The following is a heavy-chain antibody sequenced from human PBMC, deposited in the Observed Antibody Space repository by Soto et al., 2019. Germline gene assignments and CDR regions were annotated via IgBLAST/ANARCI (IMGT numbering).Heavy chain of an antibody. D-gene: IGHD3-22*01. J-gene: IGHJ5*02. V-gene: IGHV4-30-2*01. CDR2: IYHSGST. CDR3: ARSNYYDSSGRDWFDP. CDR1: GGSISSGGYS. Sequence: QLQLQESGSGLVKPSQTLSLTCAVSGGSISSGGYSWSWIRQPPGKGLEWIGYIYHSGSTYYNPSLMSRVTISVDRSKNQFSLKLSSVTAADTAVYYCARSNYYDSSGRDWFDPWGQGTLVTVSS.